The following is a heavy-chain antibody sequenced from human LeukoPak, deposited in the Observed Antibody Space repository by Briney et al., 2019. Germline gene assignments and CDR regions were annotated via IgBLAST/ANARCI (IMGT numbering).Heavy chain of an antibody. CDR2: IKQDGSEK. CDR1: GFTFSTFC. D-gene: IGHD6-13*01. V-gene: IGHV3-7*01. J-gene: IGHJ4*02. Sequence: GGSLRLSCEASGFTFSTFCMSWVRQAPGKGLEGVANIKQDGSEKYYVDSVKGRFTISRDNAKNSLYLQMNSLRAENTAMYYCARDSAGNDYWGQGTLVTVSS. CDR3: ARDSAGNDY.